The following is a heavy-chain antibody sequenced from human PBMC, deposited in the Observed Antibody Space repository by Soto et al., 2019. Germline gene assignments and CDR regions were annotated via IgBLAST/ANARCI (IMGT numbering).Heavy chain of an antibody. CDR2: IYYNGNT. J-gene: IGHJ4*02. Sequence: QVQLQESGPGLVKPSETLSLTCTVSGGSISSYYWSWIRQPPGKGLEWIGYIYYNGNTNYNPSLKSRITMSVDTAKNQFSLILRSVTAADTAVYYCATALTPHPYCFDYWGQGALVTVSS. D-gene: IGHD3-16*01. CDR1: GGSISSYY. V-gene: IGHV4-59*01. CDR3: ATALTPHPYCFDY.